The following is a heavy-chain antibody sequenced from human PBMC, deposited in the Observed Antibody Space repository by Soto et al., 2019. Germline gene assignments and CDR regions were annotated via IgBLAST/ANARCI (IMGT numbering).Heavy chain of an antibody. J-gene: IGHJ4*02. CDR1: GASIKSSGYY. Sequence: QLKESGPGLVKPSGTLSLTCTVSGASIKSSGYYWGWIRQPPGKGLEWIGTGYYGGSAYYTPSLKSRLSISVDTSNKHFSLKLTSVTAADTALYYCVRHAPYRSGWANSNDYWGQGILVTVSS. D-gene: IGHD6-19*01. V-gene: IGHV4-39*01. CDR3: VRHAPYRSGWANSNDY. CDR2: GYYGGSA.